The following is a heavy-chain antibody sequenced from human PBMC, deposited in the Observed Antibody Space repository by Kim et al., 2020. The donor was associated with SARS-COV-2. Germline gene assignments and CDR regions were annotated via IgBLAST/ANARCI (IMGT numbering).Heavy chain of an antibody. D-gene: IGHD1-1*01. V-gene: IGHV3-30*04. CDR1: GFTFSSYA. CDR2: ISYDGSNK. J-gene: IGHJ4*02. Sequence: GGSLRLSCAASGFTFSSYAMHWVRQAPGKGLEWVAVISYDGSNKYYADSVKGRFTISRDNSKNTLYLQMNSLRAEDTAVYYCARDYNWNLSYWGQGTLVTVSS. CDR3: ARDYNWNLSY.